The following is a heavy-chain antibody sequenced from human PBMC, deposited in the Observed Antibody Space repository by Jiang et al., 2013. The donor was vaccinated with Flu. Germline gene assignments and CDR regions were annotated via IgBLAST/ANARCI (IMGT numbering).Heavy chain of an antibody. CDR3: ARHVPDYYDSSGDYYYYYYGMDV. J-gene: IGHJ6*02. V-gene: IGHV5-51*01. Sequence: YWIGWVRQMPGKGLEWMGIIYPGDSDTRYSPSFQGQVTISGDKSISTAYLQWSSLKASDTAMYYCARHVPDYYDSSGDYYYYYYGMDVWGQGTTVTVSS. D-gene: IGHD3-22*01. CDR1: YW. CDR2: IYPGDSDT.